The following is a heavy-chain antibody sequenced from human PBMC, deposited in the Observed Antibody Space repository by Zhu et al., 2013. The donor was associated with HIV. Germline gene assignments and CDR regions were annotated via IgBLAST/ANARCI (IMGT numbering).Heavy chain of an antibody. CDR2: INPNSGGT. CDR1: GYTFTGYY. Sequence: QVQLVQSGAEVKKPGASVKVSCKTSGYTFTGYYIHWVRQAPGQGLEWMGWINPNSGGTNFAQKFQGRVTLTRDTSISTAYMDLSSLRSDDTAVYYCARVTSPTLTTSVRHLVEYWGQGTLVTVSS. D-gene: IGHD4-4*01. V-gene: IGHV1-2*02. CDR3: ARVTSPTLTTSVRHLVEY. J-gene: IGHJ4*02.